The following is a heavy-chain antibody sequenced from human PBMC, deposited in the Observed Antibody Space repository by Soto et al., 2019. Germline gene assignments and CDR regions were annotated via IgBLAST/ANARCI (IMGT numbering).Heavy chain of an antibody. CDR2: IIHIFGSA. D-gene: IGHD1-26*01. Sequence: QVQLVQSGAEVKKPGSSVKVSCKASGGTFSSYGISWVRQAPGQGLEWMGGIIHIFGSANYAQKFQGRVTITADESTSTAYMELSSLRSEDTAIYYCAGTVGPRTRDNWGQGTLVTVSS. V-gene: IGHV1-69*01. CDR3: AGTVGPRTRDN. J-gene: IGHJ4*02. CDR1: GGTFSSYG.